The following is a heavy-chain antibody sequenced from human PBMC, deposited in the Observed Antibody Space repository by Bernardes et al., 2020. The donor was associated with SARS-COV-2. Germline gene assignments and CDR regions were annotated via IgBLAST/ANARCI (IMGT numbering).Heavy chain of an antibody. CDR1: GFNFSGSA. CDR2: IRSKAKSYAT. J-gene: IGHJ4*02. Sequence: GGSLRLSCAASGFNFSGSAIQWVRQPSGKGLEWIGRIRSKAKSYATTYAASVKGRFVISRDDSRNTAYLQMHSLKIEDTAVYYCTGDYLYWDQGTLVSVSS. D-gene: IGHD4-17*01. CDR3: TGDYLY. V-gene: IGHV3-73*01.